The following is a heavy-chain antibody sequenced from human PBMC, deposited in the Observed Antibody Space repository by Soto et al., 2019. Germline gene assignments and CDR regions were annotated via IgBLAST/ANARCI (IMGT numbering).Heavy chain of an antibody. D-gene: IGHD2-2*01. Sequence: QVQLQESGPGLVKPSGTLSLTCAVSGGSISSSNWWSWVRQPPGKGLEWIGEIYHSGSTNYNPSLKGWGTILGDKSKNQFSLKLSSVTAADTAVYYCARVVGGYYYGMDVWGQGTTVTVSS. J-gene: IGHJ6*02. V-gene: IGHV4-4*02. CDR2: IYHSGST. CDR3: ARVVGGYYYGMDV. CDR1: GGSISSSNW.